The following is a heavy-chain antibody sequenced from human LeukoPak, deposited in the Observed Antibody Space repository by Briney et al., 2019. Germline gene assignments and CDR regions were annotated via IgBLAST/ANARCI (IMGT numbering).Heavy chain of an antibody. CDR1: GYTFTSYG. V-gene: IGHV1-2*02. D-gene: IGHD1-26*01. CDR2: INPNSGGT. CDR3: ATQGAGATDAFDI. J-gene: IGHJ3*02. Sequence: GASVKVSCKASGYTFTSYGISWVRQAPGQGLEWMGWINPNSGGTNYAQKFQGRVTMTRDTSISTAYMELSRLRSDDTAVYYCATQGAGATDAFDIWGQGTMVTVSS.